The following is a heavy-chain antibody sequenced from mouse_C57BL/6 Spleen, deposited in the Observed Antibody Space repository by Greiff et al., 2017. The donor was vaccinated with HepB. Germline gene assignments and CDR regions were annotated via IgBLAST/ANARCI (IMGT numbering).Heavy chain of an antibody. V-gene: IGHV1-59*01. D-gene: IGHD2-2*01. J-gene: IGHJ3*01. Sequence: QVHVKQPGAELVRPGTSVKLSCKASGYTFTSYWMHWVKQRPGQGLEWIGVIDPSDSYTNYNQKFKGKATLTVDTSSSTAYMQLSSLTSEDSAVYYCARLPPSTMVTTGGFAYWGQGTLVTVSA. CDR1: GYTFTSYW. CDR2: IDPSDSYT. CDR3: ARLPPSTMVTTGGFAY.